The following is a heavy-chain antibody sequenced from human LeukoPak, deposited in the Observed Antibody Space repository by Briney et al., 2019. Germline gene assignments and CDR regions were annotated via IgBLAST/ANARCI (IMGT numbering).Heavy chain of an antibody. CDR2: IYPSGS. J-gene: IGHJ5*02. CDR3: AKSSGSYRP. Sequence: SETLSLTCTVSGDSIGSNYWSWIRQPAGKGLEWIGRIYPSGSNYNPSLKSRVTISVDKSKNQFSLKLISVTAADTAMYHCAKSSGSYRPWGQGTLVTVSS. CDR1: GDSIGSNY. D-gene: IGHD1-26*01. V-gene: IGHV4-4*07.